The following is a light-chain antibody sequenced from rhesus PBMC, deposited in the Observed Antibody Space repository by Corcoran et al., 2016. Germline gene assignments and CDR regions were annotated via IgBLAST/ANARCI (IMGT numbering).Light chain of an antibody. Sequence: DIVMTQTPLSLPITPGEPASISCRSSQSLLHSNGNTYLHWYLQKPGQFPQLLIYGGSNRASGVPDRLSVSGSGTYCTLKISKVEAEDVGVYYCVQAIAFPYSFGQGTKVEIK. V-gene: IGKV2-72*01. CDR3: VQAIAFPYS. CDR1: QSLLHSNGNTY. J-gene: IGKJ2*01. CDR2: GGS.